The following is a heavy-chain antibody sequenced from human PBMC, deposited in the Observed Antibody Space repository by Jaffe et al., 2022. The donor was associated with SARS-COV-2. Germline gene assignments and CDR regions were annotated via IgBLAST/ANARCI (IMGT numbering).Heavy chain of an antibody. J-gene: IGHJ6*02. Sequence: QVQLVESGGGVVQPGRSLRLSCAASGFTFSSYGMHWVRQAPGKGLEWVAVIWYDGSNKYYADSVKGRFTISRDNSKNTLYLQMNSLRAEDTAVYYCASHHYDILTGRWGNGMDVWGQGTTVTVSS. V-gene: IGHV3-33*01. CDR1: GFTFSSYG. CDR2: IWYDGSNK. CDR3: ASHHYDILTGRWGNGMDV. D-gene: IGHD3-9*01.